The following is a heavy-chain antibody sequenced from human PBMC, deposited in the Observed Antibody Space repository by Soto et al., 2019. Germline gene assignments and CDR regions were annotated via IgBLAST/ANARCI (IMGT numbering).Heavy chain of an antibody. Sequence: GGSLRLSCAASGFTFDNYAMHWVRQAPGKGLEWVSRISWNSGSIGYADSVKGRFTISRDNAKNSLYLQMNSLRAEDTALYFCAKAVGSYGNFDYWGQGTLVTVSS. CDR3: AKAVGSYGNFDY. CDR2: ISWNSGSI. V-gene: IGHV3-9*01. D-gene: IGHD5-18*01. CDR1: GFTFDNYA. J-gene: IGHJ4*02.